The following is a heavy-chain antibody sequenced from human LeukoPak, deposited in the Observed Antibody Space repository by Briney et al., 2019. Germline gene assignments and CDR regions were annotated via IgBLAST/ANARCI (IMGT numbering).Heavy chain of an antibody. CDR2: INPSGGST. V-gene: IGHV1-46*01. CDR1: GYTFTSYY. Sequence: ASVKVSCKASGYTFTSYYMHWVRQAPGQGLEWMGIINPSGGSTSYAQKFQGRVTMTRDTSTSTAYMELRSLRSDDTAVYYCARETLLTGYLYYYYGMDVWGQGTTVTVSS. D-gene: IGHD3-9*01. J-gene: IGHJ6*02. CDR3: ARETLLTGYLYYYYGMDV.